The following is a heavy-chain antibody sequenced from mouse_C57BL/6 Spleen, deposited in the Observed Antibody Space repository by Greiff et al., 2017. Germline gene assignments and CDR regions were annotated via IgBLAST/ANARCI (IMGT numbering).Heavy chain of an antibody. CDR2: IRNKANGYTT. D-gene: IGHD2-4*01. CDR1: GFTFTDYY. CDR3: ARDEDDYVPFDY. V-gene: IGHV7-3*01. Sequence: EVKLVESGGGLVQPGGSLSLSCAAPGFTFTDYYMSWVRQPPGKALEWLGFIRNKANGYTTEYSASVKGRFTISRDNSQSILYLQMNALRAEDSATYYCARDEDDYVPFDYWGTGTTLTVSS. J-gene: IGHJ2*01.